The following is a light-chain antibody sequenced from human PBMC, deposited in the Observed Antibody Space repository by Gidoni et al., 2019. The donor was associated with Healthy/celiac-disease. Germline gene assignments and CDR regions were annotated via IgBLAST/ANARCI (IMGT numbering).Light chain of an antibody. CDR1: QSISSY. V-gene: IGKV1-39*01. CDR2: AAS. J-gene: IGKJ4*01. CDR3: QQSYSTPRT. Sequence: DIQMNQSPSYLSASVGDRVTITCRASQSISSYLNWYQQKPGKAPKLLIYAASSLQSVVPSRFSGSGSGTDFTLTISSLQPEDFATYYCQQSYSTPRTFGGGTKVEIK.